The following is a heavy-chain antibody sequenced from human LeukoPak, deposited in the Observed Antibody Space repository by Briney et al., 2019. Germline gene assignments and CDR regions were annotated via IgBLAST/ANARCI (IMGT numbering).Heavy chain of an antibody. CDR1: GFTFSSYW. CDR2: IKQDGSEK. J-gene: IGHJ3*02. V-gene: IGHV3-7*01. D-gene: IGHD3-3*01. CDR3: ARGSRFGVVERDAFDI. Sequence: GGSLRLSCAASGFTFSSYWMSWVRQAPGKGLEWVANIKQDGSEKYYVDSVKGRFTISRDNAKNSLYLQMNSLRAEDTAVYYCARGSRFGVVERDAFDIWGQGTMVTVSS.